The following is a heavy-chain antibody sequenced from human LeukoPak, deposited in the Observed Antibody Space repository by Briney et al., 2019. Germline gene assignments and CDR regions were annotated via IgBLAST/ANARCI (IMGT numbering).Heavy chain of an antibody. CDR3: ARGVPAAPPRYYYGMDV. Sequence: SETLSLTCAVSGGSISSGGYSWSWIRQPPGKGLEWIGYIYHSGSTYYNPSLKSRVTISVDRSKNQFSLKLSSVTAADTAVYYCARGVPAAPPRYYYGMDVWGQGTTVTVSS. J-gene: IGHJ6*02. CDR1: GGSISSGGYS. CDR2: IYHSGST. V-gene: IGHV4-30-2*01. D-gene: IGHD2-2*01.